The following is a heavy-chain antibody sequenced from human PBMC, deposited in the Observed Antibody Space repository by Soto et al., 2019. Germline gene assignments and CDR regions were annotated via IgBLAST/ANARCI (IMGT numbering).Heavy chain of an antibody. V-gene: IGHV1-46*03. CDR1: GYIFISYY. J-gene: IGHJ6*02. D-gene: IGHD5-12*01. CDR3: NRPKNELRFYSYNGIDV. CDR2: INPSAGTT. Sequence: ASVKVSCKASGYIFISYYMHWVRQAPGQGLEWMGLINPSAGTTSYAQKFQGRVTMTRDTSTSTVYMELSSLGYEDTAVYYCNRPKNELRFYSYNGIDVWGQGTTVTVSS.